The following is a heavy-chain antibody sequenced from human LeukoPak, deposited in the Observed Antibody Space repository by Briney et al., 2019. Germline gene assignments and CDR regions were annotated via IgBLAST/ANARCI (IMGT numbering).Heavy chain of an antibody. J-gene: IGHJ4*02. CDR1: GFTFGSYG. Sequence: PGGSLRLSCTASGFTFGSYGMSWVRQVPGKGPEWVSAIGGSGVGTYYADSVKGRFTISRDNSKNTLSLQMNSLRGEDTAVYYCARGESCGGDCFLAYWGQGTLVTVSS. V-gene: IGHV3-23*01. D-gene: IGHD2-21*02. CDR2: IGGSGVGT. CDR3: ARGESCGGDCFLAY.